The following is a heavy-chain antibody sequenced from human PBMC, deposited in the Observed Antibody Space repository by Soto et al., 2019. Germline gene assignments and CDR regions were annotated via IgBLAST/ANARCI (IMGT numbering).Heavy chain of an antibody. J-gene: IGHJ4*02. CDR1: GVSFSDYY. CDR2: ISSSGNSI. V-gene: IGHV3-11*01. CDR3: ARRAAAGRSFDY. Sequence: GVSLRLSCAASGVSFSDYYMTWIRQAPGKGLEWVSYISSSGNSIYYADSVRGRFTVSRDNAKNSLFLQMNSLRAEDTAVYYCARRAAAGRSFDYWGLGTLVTVSS. D-gene: IGHD6-13*01.